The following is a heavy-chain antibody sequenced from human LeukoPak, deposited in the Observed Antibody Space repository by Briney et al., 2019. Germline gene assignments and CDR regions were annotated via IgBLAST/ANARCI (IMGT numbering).Heavy chain of an antibody. D-gene: IGHD6-19*01. Sequence: GASLRLSCAASGFTFSSYAMSWVRQAPGKGLEWVSAISGSGGSTYYADSVKGRFTISRDNSKNTLYLQMNSLRAEDTAVYYCAKDKGDSSGWLNFDYWGQGTLVTVPS. V-gene: IGHV3-23*01. J-gene: IGHJ4*02. CDR3: AKDKGDSSGWLNFDY. CDR2: ISGSGGST. CDR1: GFTFSSYA.